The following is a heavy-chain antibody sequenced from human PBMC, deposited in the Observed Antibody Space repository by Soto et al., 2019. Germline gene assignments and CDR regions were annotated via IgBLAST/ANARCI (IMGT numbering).Heavy chain of an antibody. V-gene: IGHV3-48*01. J-gene: IGHJ5*02. CDR1: GFTFSSRA. D-gene: IGHD6-13*01. CDR3: FDP. Sequence: PGGSLRLSCTASGFTFSSRAMNWVRQFPGRGLEWVSYISSSSSNIDYADSVKGRFTVSRDNAKNSLYLQMNTLRGSTWQGRDWFDPWGQGTLVTVSS. CDR2: ISSSSSNI.